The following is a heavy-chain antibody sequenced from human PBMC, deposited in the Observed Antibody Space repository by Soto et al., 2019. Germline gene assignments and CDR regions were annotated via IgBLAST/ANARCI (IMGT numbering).Heavy chain of an antibody. CDR1: GDSVSSNSAA. V-gene: IGHV6-1*01. CDR2: TYYRSKWYN. D-gene: IGHD6-19*01. Sequence: SQTLSLTCAISGDSVSSNSAAWNCIRQSPSRGLEWLGRTYYRSKWYNDYAVSVKSRITINPDTSKNQFSLQLNSVTPEDTAVYYCATSGWRFRDAFDIWGQGTMVTVSS. J-gene: IGHJ3*02. CDR3: ATSGWRFRDAFDI.